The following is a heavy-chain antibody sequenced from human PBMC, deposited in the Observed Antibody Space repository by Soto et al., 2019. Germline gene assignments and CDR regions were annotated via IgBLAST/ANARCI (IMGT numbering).Heavy chain of an antibody. CDR2: ISYDGSNK. CDR1: GFTFSSYG. CDR3: AKDRGTARRLGLYFDY. D-gene: IGHD1-1*01. Sequence: GGSLRLSCAASGFTFSSYGMHWVRQAPGKGLEWVAVISYDGSNKYYADSVKGRFTISRDNSKNTLYLQMNSLRAEDTAVYYCAKDRGTARRLGLYFDYWGQGTLVTVSS. J-gene: IGHJ4*02. V-gene: IGHV3-30*18.